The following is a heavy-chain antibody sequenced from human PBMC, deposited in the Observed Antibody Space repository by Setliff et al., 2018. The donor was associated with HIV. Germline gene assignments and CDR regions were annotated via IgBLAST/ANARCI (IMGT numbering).Heavy chain of an antibody. V-gene: IGHV4-34*01. CDR2: ITHRGIT. Sequence: SETLSLTCAVYGGSFSGYYWSWIRQPPGKGLEWIGEITHRGITDYNPSLKSRVTISVDTSKNQFSLKVTSVTAADTAVYYCARHDTEYSSYPIDYWGQGNLVTVSS. CDR3: ARHDTEYSSYPIDY. J-gene: IGHJ4*02. CDR1: GGSFSGYY. D-gene: IGHD6-6*01.